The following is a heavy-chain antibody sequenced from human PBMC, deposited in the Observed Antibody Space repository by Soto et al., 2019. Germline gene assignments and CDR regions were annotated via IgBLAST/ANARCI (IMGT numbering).Heavy chain of an antibody. J-gene: IGHJ4*02. V-gene: IGHV3-66*01. CDR3: ARGKGFLEWLLLYYFDY. Sequence: EVQLVESGGGLVQPGGSLRLSCAASGFTVSSNYMSWVRQAPGTGLEWGSVIYSGGSTYYADSVKGRFSISRDNSKKSLYLQMNSLRAEDTAVYYCARGKGFLEWLLLYYFDYWGQGTLVTVSS. CDR1: GFTVSSNY. D-gene: IGHD3-3*01. CDR2: IYSGGST.